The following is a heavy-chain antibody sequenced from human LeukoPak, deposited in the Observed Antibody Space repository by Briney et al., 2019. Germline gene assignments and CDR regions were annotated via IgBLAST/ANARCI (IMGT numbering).Heavy chain of an antibody. CDR2: INHSGST. V-gene: IGHV4-34*01. D-gene: IGHD3-10*01. Sequence: SETLSLTCAVYGGSFSGYSGSWIRQPPGKGLEWIGEINHSGSTNYNPSLKRRVTISVDPSKNQFSLKLSSVTAADTAVYYCARDGGSGSYLVYFDYWGQGTLVTVSS. CDR1: GGSFSGYS. J-gene: IGHJ4*02. CDR3: ARDGGSGSYLVYFDY.